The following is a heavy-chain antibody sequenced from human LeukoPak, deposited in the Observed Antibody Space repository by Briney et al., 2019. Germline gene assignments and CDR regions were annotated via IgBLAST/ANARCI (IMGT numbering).Heavy chain of an antibody. CDR3: AKDSVAAAGFYLDY. Sequence: GGSLRLSCAASGFTFSSYAMSWVRQAPGKGLEWVSSITAGGTNTYRSASATGRFTISRDNSENTLYLQMNNLRAEDTAIYYCAKDSVAAAGFYLDYWGQGTLVTVSS. V-gene: IGHV3-23*01. D-gene: IGHD6-25*01. CDR1: GFTFSSYA. J-gene: IGHJ4*02. CDR2: ITAGGTNT.